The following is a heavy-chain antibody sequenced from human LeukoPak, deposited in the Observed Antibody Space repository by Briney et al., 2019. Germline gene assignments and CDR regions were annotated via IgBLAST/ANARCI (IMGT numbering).Heavy chain of an antibody. J-gene: IGHJ4*02. D-gene: IGHD1-14*01. CDR2: INPKTGGT. V-gene: IGHV1-2*06. CDR1: GYTFTDHQ. CDR3: AREILAGHMRN. Sequence: GASVKVSCKASGYTFTDHQIHWVRQQGQGLEWMGRINPKTGGTDNAQRFQGRVTMTRDTSTSTAYMELRSLKSDDTAVYYCAREILAGHMRNRGQGTLVTVSS.